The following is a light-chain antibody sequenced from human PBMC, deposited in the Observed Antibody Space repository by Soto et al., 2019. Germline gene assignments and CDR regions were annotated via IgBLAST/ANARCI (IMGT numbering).Light chain of an antibody. Sequence: QSVLTQPPSASGTPGQRVTISCSGSSSNIGSNSVNWYQQLPGTAPKLLMYSSNQRPSGVPDRFSGSKSGTSASLAISGLQSEDEADYYCAAWDDSLNGVVFGGGTKATVL. J-gene: IGLJ2*01. CDR3: AAWDDSLNGVV. CDR1: SSNIGSNS. V-gene: IGLV1-44*01. CDR2: SSN.